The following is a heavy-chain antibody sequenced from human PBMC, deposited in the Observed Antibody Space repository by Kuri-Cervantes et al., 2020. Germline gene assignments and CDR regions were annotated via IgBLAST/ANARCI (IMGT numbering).Heavy chain of an antibody. CDR1: GYSISSGYY. J-gene: IGHJ4*02. CDR2: IYHSGST. D-gene: IGHD3-22*01. V-gene: IGHV4-38-2*01. CDR3: ASGAWDSSGYYYSEGYYFDY. Sequence: SETLSLTCAVSGYSISSGYYWGWIRQPPGKGLEWIGSIYHSGSTYYNPSLKSRVTISVDTSKNQFSLKLSSVTAADTAVYYCASGAWDSSGYYYSEGYYFDYWGRGTLVTVSS.